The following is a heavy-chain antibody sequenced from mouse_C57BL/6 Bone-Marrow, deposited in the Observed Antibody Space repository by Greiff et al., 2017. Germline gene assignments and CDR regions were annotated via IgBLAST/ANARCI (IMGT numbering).Heavy chain of an antibody. Sequence: VQLQQPGAELVKPGASVKLSCKASGYTFTSYWMPWVKQRPGRGLEWIGRIAPNSGGTKYNEKFKSKATLTVDKPSSTAYMQLSSLTSEDSAVYYCARGNGSSGSWFAYWGQGTLVTVSA. V-gene: IGHV1-72*01. D-gene: IGHD1-1*01. CDR3: ARGNGSSGSWFAY. CDR2: IAPNSGGT. CDR1: GYTFTSYW. J-gene: IGHJ3*01.